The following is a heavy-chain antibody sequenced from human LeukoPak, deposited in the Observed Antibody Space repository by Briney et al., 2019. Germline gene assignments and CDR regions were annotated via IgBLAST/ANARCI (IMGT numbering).Heavy chain of an antibody. J-gene: IGHJ5*02. Sequence: GASVKVSCKASGGTFSSYAISWVRQAPGQGLEWVGRIIPIFGTANYAQKFQGRVTITTDESTGTAYMELSSLRSEDTAVYYCARDGTYYYGSGSSNWFDPWGQGTLVTVSS. CDR3: ARDGTYYYGSGSSNWFDP. CDR1: GGTFSSYA. V-gene: IGHV1-69*05. CDR2: IIPIFGTA. D-gene: IGHD3-10*01.